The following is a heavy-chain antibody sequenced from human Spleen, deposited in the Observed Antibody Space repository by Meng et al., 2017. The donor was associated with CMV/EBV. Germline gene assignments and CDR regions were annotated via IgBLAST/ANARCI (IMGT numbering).Heavy chain of an antibody. Sequence: ASVKVSCKASGYTFTSYFMHWVRQAPGQGLEWMGVINPSGGSTAYAQKFQGRVTMTRDTSTSTVYMELSSLRSEDTAVHYCAREASGWYWFDPWGQGTLVTVSS. V-gene: IGHV1-46*01. J-gene: IGHJ5*02. CDR1: GYTFTSYF. CDR2: INPSGGST. D-gene: IGHD6-19*01. CDR3: AREASGWYWFDP.